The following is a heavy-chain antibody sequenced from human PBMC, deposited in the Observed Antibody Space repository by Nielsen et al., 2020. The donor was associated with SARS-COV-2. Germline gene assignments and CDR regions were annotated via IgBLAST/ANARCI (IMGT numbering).Heavy chain of an antibody. V-gene: IGHV3-23*01. CDR3: AKDRPPNYSYGMDV. J-gene: IGHJ6*02. Sequence: GESLKISCTASGFTFSSYAMTWVRQAPGKGLEWVSTISSSGDSTYYADSVKGRFTISRDNSKTTLYLQMNSLRAEDTAIYYCAKDRPPNYSYGMDVWGQGTTVTVSS. CDR1: GFTFSSYA. CDR2: ISSSGDST.